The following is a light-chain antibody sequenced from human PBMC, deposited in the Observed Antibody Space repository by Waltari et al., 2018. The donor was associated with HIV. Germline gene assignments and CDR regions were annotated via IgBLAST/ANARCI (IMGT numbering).Light chain of an antibody. V-gene: IGLV1-36*01. J-gene: IGLJ1*01. CDR3: AAWDDSLNGYV. Sequence: QSVLTQPPSVSEAPRPRVTISCSGSSSNIGNNAVNWYQQVPGKPPTLLIYYDDLLSSGVSDRFSASKSGTSASLAIRGLQSEDEADYYCAAWDDSLNGYVFGSGTKVTVL. CDR2: YDD. CDR1: SSNIGNNA.